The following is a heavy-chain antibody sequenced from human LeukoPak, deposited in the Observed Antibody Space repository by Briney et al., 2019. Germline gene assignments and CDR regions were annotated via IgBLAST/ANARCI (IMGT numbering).Heavy chain of an antibody. CDR3: ARGPRAYYYYYMDV. CDR2: IIPIFGSA. V-gene: IGHV1-69*05. CDR1: GDTFINYA. J-gene: IGHJ6*03. Sequence: SVKVSCKASGDTFINYAISWVRQAPGQGLEWMGGIIPIFGSANYAQKFQGRVTITTDETTSTAYMELSSLRSEDTAVYYCARGPRAYYYYYMDVWGKGTTVTVSS.